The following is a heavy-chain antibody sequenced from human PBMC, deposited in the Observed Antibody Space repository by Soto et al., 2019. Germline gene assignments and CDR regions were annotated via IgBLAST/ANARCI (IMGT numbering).Heavy chain of an antibody. CDR3: AKRSGFDSGLFDY. CDR1: GFTFDNYG. CDR2: ISGSGSAT. Sequence: GGSLRLSCAASGFTFDNYGMSWVRQAPGKGLEWVSAISGSGSATHYADSVKGRFTISRDNSKNTLSLQMNSLRVEDTAMYFCAKRSGFDSGLFDYWGQGTLVTVSS. J-gene: IGHJ4*02. V-gene: IGHV3-23*01. D-gene: IGHD5-12*01.